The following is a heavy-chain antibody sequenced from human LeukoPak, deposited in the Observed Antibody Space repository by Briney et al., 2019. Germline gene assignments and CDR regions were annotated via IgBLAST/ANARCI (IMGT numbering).Heavy chain of an antibody. CDR3: ASGYRSGPICA. D-gene: IGHD3-16*02. CDR1: GFTFSIYG. J-gene: IGHJ4*02. V-gene: IGHV3-48*01. CDR2: ISSSGSNS. Sequence: GGSLRLSCAASGFTFSIYGISWVRQAPGKGPEWVSYISSSGSNSYHADSVKGRFSISRDNSKNSLYLQMNSLRAEDTAMYFCASGYRSGPICAWGQGTLVTVSS.